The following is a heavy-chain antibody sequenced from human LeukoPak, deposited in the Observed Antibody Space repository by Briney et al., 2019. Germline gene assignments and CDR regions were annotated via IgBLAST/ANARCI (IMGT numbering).Heavy chain of an antibody. Sequence: SVKVSCKASRRTYSSHAISWVRQAAGQGGEGVGRIIPIFGTTNYAEKIQGRVTITTDESASTGYMELRSLRSDDTAVYYCARGDSGYDYGFDNWGQGTLVTVSS. CDR1: RRTYSSHA. CDR3: ARGDSGYDYGFDN. J-gene: IGHJ4*02. D-gene: IGHD5-12*01. V-gene: IGHV1-69*05. CDR2: IIPIFGTT.